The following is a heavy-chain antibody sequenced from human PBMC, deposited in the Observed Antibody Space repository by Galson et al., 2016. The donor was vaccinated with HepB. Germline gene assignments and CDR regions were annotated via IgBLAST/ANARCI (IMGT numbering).Heavy chain of an antibody. V-gene: IGHV1-69*06. Sequence: SVKVSCKASGGTFSNYAFSWVRQAPGQGLEWLGGIIPMFETGIYAQKFQDRITITGDNSTSSLYMEVSSLRSGDTAVYYCARDRQHYYDTSSYSGASDYWGQGTLVTVSS. CDR2: IIPMFETG. D-gene: IGHD3-22*01. CDR1: GGTFSNYA. J-gene: IGHJ4*02. CDR3: ARDRQHYYDTSSYSGASDY.